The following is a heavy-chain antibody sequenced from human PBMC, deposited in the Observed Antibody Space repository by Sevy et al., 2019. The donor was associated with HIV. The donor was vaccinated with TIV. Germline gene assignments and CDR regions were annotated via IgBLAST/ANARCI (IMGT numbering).Heavy chain of an antibody. CDR1: GDSIISSRW. Sequence: SETMSLTCTVYGDSIISSRWWSWFRQSPGKGLEWIGDMYHRGTTNYSPSLKNRVIMSVDKSKNQFSLKLTSVTAADTAVYYCAAAAGTDILGYYFDSWGQGIPVTVSS. CDR3: AAAAGTDILGYYFDS. J-gene: IGHJ4*02. V-gene: IGHV4-4*02. CDR2: MYHRGTT. D-gene: IGHD6-25*01.